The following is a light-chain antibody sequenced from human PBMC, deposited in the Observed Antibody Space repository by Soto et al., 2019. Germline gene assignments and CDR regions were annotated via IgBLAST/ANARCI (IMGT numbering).Light chain of an antibody. CDR1: QNVSTY. CDR2: NAS. Sequence: DIVLTQSPATLSLSPGERATLSCRASQNVSTYLAWYQQKPGQGPRLLIYNASTRATGIPARFSGRGSGTDFTLTISSLQPDDFATYYCQQYNSSPWTFGQGTKVEIK. J-gene: IGKJ1*01. V-gene: IGKV3-11*01. CDR3: QQYNSSPWT.